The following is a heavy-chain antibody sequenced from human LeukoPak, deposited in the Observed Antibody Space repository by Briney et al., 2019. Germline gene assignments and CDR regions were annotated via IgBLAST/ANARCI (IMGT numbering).Heavy chain of an antibody. Sequence: GASVKVSCKASGYTFTNYYMYWVRQAPGQGLEWMGLINPTGTGTNYAQKFRGRVTMTRDTSTTTVYMELSSLTSEDTAVYYCAREEYGGYFDYWGQGTLVTVSS. V-gene: IGHV1-46*01. CDR1: GYTFTNYY. D-gene: IGHD2-21*01. CDR2: INPTGTGT. J-gene: IGHJ4*02. CDR3: AREEYGGYFDY.